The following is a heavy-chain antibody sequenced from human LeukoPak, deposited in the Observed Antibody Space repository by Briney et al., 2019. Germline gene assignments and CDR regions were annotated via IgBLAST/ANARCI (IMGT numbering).Heavy chain of an antibody. CDR1: GGSISSSSYY. J-gene: IGHJ3*02. CDR2: IYYSGST. D-gene: IGHD6-19*01. Sequence: PSETLSLTCTVSGGSISSSSYYWGWIRQPPGKGLEWIGYIYYSGSTNYNPSLKSRVTISVDTSKNQFSLKLSSVTAADTAVYYCARGSIAVAGNDAFDIWGQGTMVTVSS. V-gene: IGHV4-61*05. CDR3: ARGSIAVAGNDAFDI.